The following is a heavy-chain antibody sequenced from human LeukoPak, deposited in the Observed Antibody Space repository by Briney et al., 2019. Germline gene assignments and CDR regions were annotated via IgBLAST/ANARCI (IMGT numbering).Heavy chain of an antibody. J-gene: IGHJ4*02. Sequence: GGSLRLSCAASGFTVSSNYMNWVRQAPGKGLEWVSVIYSGGSTYYADSVKGRFTISRDNSKNTLYLQMNSLRAEDTAVYYCARGEEDYVWGALDPLDYWGQGTLVTVSS. D-gene: IGHD3-16*01. V-gene: IGHV3-53*01. CDR2: IYSGGST. CDR3: ARGEEDYVWGALDPLDY. CDR1: GFTVSSNY.